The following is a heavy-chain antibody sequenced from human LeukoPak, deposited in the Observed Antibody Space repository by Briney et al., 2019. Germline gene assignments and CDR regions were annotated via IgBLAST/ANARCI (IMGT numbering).Heavy chain of an antibody. J-gene: IGHJ4*02. CDR1: GFTFSSYA. D-gene: IGHD3-22*01. CDR3: ARGHSSGYLPRISSY. Sequence: QPGGSLRLSCAASGFTFSSYAMSWVRQAPGKGLEWVSAISGSGGSTYYADSVKGRFTISRDNSKNTLYLQMNSLRAEDTAVYYCARGHSSGYLPRISSYWGQGTLVTVSS. CDR2: ISGSGGST. V-gene: IGHV3-23*01.